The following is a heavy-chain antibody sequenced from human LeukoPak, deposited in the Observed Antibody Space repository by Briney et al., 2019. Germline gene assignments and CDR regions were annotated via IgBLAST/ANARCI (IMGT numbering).Heavy chain of an antibody. CDR2: IYYSGST. Sequence: YPSETLSLTCTVSGGSIRSYYWSWSRQPPGKGLEWIGDIYYSGSTNYNPSLKSRVSISVDTSKNQFSLKLSSVTAADTAVYYCARTGSTVTMLYPFDHWGQGTLVTVSS. J-gene: IGHJ4*02. V-gene: IGHV4-59*01. CDR1: GGSIRSYY. CDR3: ARTGSTVTMLYPFDH. D-gene: IGHD4-17*01.